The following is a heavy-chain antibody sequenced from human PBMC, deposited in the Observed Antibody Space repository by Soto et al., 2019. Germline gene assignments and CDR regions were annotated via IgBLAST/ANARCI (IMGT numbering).Heavy chain of an antibody. D-gene: IGHD3-3*01. CDR2: IYNGGST. CDR1: GDSVSSVGFH. CDR3: ARAPVGLDTISYFDY. Sequence: SETLSLTCTVSGDSVSSVGFHWAWLRRPPGKGLEWIGYIYNGGSTYYRPSLESRMHMSLGATRNHYSLRLTSVTAADTAVYFCARAPVGLDTISYFDYWGQGKLVTVSS. V-gene: IGHV4-30-4*01. J-gene: IGHJ4*02.